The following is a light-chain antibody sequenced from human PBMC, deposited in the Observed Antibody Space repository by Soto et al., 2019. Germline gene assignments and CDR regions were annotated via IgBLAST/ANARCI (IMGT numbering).Light chain of an antibody. Sequence: DIQMTQSPSTLSGSVGDRVTITCRASQTISSWLAWYQQKPGKAPKLLIYDASSLESGVPSRFSGSGSGTEFTLTISSLQPDDFATYYCQQYNSYPRTFGGGTKVDIK. CDR2: DAS. CDR3: QQYNSYPRT. CDR1: QTISSW. V-gene: IGKV1-5*01. J-gene: IGKJ4*01.